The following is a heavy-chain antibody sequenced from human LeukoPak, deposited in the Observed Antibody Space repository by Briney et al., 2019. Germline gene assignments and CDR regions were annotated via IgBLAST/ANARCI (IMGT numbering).Heavy chain of an antibody. D-gene: IGHD3-22*01. CDR2: IYWDDDK. CDR1: GFSLSTRGVG. J-gene: IGHJ4*02. CDR3: ARASSGYYKDY. Sequence: SGPTLVKPTQTLTLTCTFSGFSLSTRGVGVGWIRQPPGKALEWLALIYWDDDKRYSPSLKSRLTITKDTSKNQVVLTMTNMDPVDTATYYCARASSGYYKDYWGQGTLVTVSS. V-gene: IGHV2-5*02.